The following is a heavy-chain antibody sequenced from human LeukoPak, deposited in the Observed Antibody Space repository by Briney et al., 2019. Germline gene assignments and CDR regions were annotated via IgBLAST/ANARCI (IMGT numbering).Heavy chain of an antibody. CDR2: TNEGGSDK. CDR1: GFTFSNFW. V-gene: IGHV3-7*01. CDR3: AMWSELNY. Sequence: PGGSLRLSCAASGFTFSNFWTTWLRQAPGKGLEWVAHTNEGGSDKYYVDSVKGRFTISRDNVNNSQYLQMNSLRAEDTAVYYCAMWSELNYWGHGTLVTVSS. J-gene: IGHJ4*01. D-gene: IGHD3-10*01.